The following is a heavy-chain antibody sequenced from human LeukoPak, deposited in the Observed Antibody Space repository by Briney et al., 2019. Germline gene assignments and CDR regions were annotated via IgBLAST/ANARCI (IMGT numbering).Heavy chain of an antibody. CDR2: IIPIFGIA. J-gene: IGHJ4*02. V-gene: IGHV1-69*04. CDR1: GGTFSSYA. D-gene: IGHD4-11*01. Sequence: SVEVSCKASGGTFSSYAISWVRQAPGQGLEWMGRIIPIFGIANYAQKFQGRVTITADKSTSTAYMELSSLRSEDTAVYYCARDSDTVTREYYFDYWGQGTLVTVSS. CDR3: ARDSDTVTREYYFDY.